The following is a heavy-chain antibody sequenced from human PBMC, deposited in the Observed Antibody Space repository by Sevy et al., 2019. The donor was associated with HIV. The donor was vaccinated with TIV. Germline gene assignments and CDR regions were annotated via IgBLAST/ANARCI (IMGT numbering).Heavy chain of an antibody. Sequence: GGSLRLSCAASGFTFSSYSMNWVRHAPGKGLEWVSSISSSSSYIYYADSVKGRFTISRDNAKNSLYLQMNSLRTEDTAVYYCARDSGSSSWEYYFDYWGQGTLVTVSS. CDR2: ISSSSSYI. CDR1: GFTFSSYS. V-gene: IGHV3-21*01. J-gene: IGHJ4*02. CDR3: ARDSGSSSWEYYFDY. D-gene: IGHD6-13*01.